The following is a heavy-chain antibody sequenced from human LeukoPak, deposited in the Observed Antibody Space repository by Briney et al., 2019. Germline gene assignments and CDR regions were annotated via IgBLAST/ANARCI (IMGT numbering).Heavy chain of an antibody. CDR2: IYYSGST. V-gene: IGHV4-39*07. CDR1: GVSISSGRY. J-gene: IGHJ3*02. Sequence: SETLSLTCTVSGVSISSGRYWGWIRQSPGKGLEWIGSIYYSGSTYYNPSLKSRVTISVDTSKNQFSLQLSSVTAADTAVYYCAKSNGYGLVDIWGQGTMVTVSS. CDR3: AKSNGYGLVDI. D-gene: IGHD3-10*01.